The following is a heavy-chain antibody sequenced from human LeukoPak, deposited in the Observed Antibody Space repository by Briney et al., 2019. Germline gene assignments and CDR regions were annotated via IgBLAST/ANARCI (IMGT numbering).Heavy chain of an antibody. V-gene: IGHV4-59*12. J-gene: IGHJ4*02. D-gene: IGHD4-23*01. CDR3: ARVPGNGFVDY. CDR2: IYHSGST. Sequence: SETLSLTCTVSGGSISSYYWSWIRQPPGKGLEWIGYIYHSGSTYYNPSLKSRVTISVDRSKNQFSLKLSSVTAADTAVYYCARVPGNGFVDYWGQGTLVTVSS. CDR1: GGSISSYY.